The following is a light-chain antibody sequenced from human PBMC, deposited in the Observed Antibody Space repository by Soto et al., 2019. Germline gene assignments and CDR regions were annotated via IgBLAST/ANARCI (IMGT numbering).Light chain of an antibody. CDR2: GAS. CDR3: QQYNNWPPLT. CDR1: QSVSSN. J-gene: IGKJ4*01. Sequence: EIVMTQSPATLSVSPGERATLSCRASQSVSSNLAWYQQKPGQAPRLLIYGASTRATGIPARFSGSGSGTEFTLTIRSLQSEDFAVYYCQQYNNWPPLTFGGG. V-gene: IGKV3-15*01.